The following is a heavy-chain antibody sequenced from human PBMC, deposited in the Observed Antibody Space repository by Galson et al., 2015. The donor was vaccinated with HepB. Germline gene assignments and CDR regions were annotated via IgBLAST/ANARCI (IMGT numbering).Heavy chain of an antibody. Sequence: QSGAEVKKPGDSLKISCKGSGYIFYNYWIGWVRQMPGKGLEWMGIIYPGDSDTRYSPSFQGHVTLSADKSTSTAYLQWNSLKASDAAMYYCASQLSAGWNYFFDYWGQGTLVTVSS. CDR3: ASQLSAGWNYFFDY. CDR2: IYPGDSDT. V-gene: IGHV5-51*06. D-gene: IGHD1-7*01. J-gene: IGHJ4*02. CDR1: GYIFYNYW.